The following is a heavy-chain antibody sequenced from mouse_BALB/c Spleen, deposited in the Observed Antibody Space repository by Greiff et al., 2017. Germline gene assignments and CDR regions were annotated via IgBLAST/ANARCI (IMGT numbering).Heavy chain of an antibody. Sequence: ESGPGLVKPSQSLSLTCSVTGYSITSGYYWNWIRQFPGNKLEWMGYISYDGSNNYNPSLKNRISITRDTSKNQFFLKLNSVTTEDTATYYCARGDYGSLFAYWGQGTLVTVSA. CDR2: ISYDGSN. J-gene: IGHJ3*01. D-gene: IGHD1-1*01. CDR1: GYSITSGYY. CDR3: ARGDYGSLFAY. V-gene: IGHV3-6*02.